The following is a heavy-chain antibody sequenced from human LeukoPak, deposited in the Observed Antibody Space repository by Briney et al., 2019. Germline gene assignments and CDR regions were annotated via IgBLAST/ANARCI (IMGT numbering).Heavy chain of an antibody. J-gene: IGHJ4*02. V-gene: IGHV1-2*02. CDR2: INPNSGVT. CDR3: ARVMWFGESNQRYYFDY. D-gene: IGHD3-10*01. Sequence: GASVKVSCKASGYTFTGYYVHWVRQAPGQGLEWMAWINPNSGVTNYAQKFQGRVTITTDESTSTAYMELSSLRSEDTAVYYCARVMWFGESNQRYYFDYWGQGTLVTVSS. CDR1: GYTFTGYY.